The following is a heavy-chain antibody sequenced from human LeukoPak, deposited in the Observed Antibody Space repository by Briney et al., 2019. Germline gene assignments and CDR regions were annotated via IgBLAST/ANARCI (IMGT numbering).Heavy chain of an antibody. Sequence: GGSLRLSCAASGFTFSSHWIHWVRQAPGKGLVWVSRINNDGSGTRYADSVKGRFTISRDNAKNTLHLQMNGLRAEDTAVYYCARGSVADSFDYWGQETLVTVSS. CDR1: GFTFSSHW. V-gene: IGHV3-74*01. J-gene: IGHJ4*02. D-gene: IGHD6-19*01. CDR2: INNDGSGT. CDR3: ARGSVADSFDY.